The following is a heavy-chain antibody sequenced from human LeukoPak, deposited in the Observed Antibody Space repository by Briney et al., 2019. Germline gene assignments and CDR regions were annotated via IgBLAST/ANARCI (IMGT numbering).Heavy chain of an antibody. V-gene: IGHV3-30-3*01. J-gene: IGHJ4*02. CDR3: ARRQLGHFDY. CDR2: ISYDGSNK. Sequence: GGSLRLSCAASGFTFSSYAMHWVRQAPGKGLEWVAVISYDGSNKYYADSVKGRFTISRDNSKNNLYLQISTLRVDDTAVYYCARRQLGHFDYWGQGTLVTVSS. CDR1: GFTFSSYA. D-gene: IGHD1-1*01.